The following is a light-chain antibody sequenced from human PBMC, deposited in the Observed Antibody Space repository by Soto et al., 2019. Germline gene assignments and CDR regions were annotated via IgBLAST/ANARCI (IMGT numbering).Light chain of an antibody. Sequence: DIQMTQSPSTLSAYVGHRVTITCRASQSISGWLAWYQQKPGKAPKLLIYDASTLESGVPSRFRGSGSETEFTLTITNLQPDDLATYYCQQYNSYSFGQGTKVEIK. CDR3: QQYNSYS. J-gene: IGKJ1*01. CDR2: DAS. V-gene: IGKV1-5*01. CDR1: QSISGW.